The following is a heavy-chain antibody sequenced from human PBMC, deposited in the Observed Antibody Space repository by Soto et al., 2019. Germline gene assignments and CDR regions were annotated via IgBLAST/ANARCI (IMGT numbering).Heavy chain of an antibody. J-gene: IGHJ4*02. D-gene: IGHD3-16*01. CDR2: ISSSSSYI. CDR3: ARVRDYDYIWGTYVGAFDY. V-gene: IGHV3-21*01. Sequence: PGGSLGLSCAASGFTFSSYSMNWVRQAPGKGLEWVSSISSSSSYIYYADSVKGRFTISRDNAKNSLYLQMNSLRAEDTAVYYCARVRDYDYIWGTYVGAFDYWGQGTLVTVS. CDR1: GFTFSSYS.